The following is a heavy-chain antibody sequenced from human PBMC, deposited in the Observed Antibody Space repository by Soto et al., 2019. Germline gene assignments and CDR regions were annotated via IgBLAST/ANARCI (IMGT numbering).Heavy chain of an antibody. CDR2: ISGYTGNT. CDR3: AREGPAPYFFDGMDV. V-gene: IGHV1-18*01. Sequence: QVQLVQSRGEVKKPGASVKVSCKTSGYSFTTYGISWVRQAPGQGLEWMGWISGYTGNTNYAQNLQGRVTMTTDTSTSTDYMERRCLRSDDTAVYYCAREGPAPYFFDGMDVGGQGSTVTVSS. J-gene: IGHJ6*02. CDR1: GYSFTTYG.